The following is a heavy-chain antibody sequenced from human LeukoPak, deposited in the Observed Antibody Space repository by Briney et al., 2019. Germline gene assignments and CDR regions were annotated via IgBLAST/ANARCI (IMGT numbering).Heavy chain of an antibody. D-gene: IGHD5-18*01. V-gene: IGHV1-46*01. CDR3: ATLSYSYGHHGSY. CDR1: GYTFTSYY. Sequence: GASVKVSCKASGYTFTSYYMHWVRQAPGQGFEWMGIINPSGGSTSYAQKFQGRVTMTRDTSTSTVYMELSSLRSEDTAVYYCATLSYSYGHHGSYWGQGTLVTVSS. J-gene: IGHJ4*02. CDR2: INPSGGST.